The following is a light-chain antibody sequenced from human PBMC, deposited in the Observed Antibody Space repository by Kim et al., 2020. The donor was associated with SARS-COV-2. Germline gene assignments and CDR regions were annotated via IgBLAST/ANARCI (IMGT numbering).Light chain of an antibody. Sequence: DIVMTQSPLSLPVTPGEPASISCRSSQSLLHSNGYNYLDWYLQKPGQSPQLLIYLGSNRASGVPDRFSGSGSGTDFTLKISRVEAEDVGVYYCMQALQTPYTFGQGPSWRS. J-gene: IGKJ2*01. CDR3: MQALQTPYT. CDR1: QSLLHSNGYNY. V-gene: IGKV2-28*01. CDR2: LGS.